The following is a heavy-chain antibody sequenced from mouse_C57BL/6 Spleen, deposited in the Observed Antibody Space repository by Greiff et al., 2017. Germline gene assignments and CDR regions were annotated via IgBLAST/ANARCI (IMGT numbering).Heavy chain of an antibody. V-gene: IGHV1-52*01. Sequence: QVQLQQPGAELVRPGSSVKLSCKASGYTFTSYWMHWVKQRPIQGLEWIGNIDPSDSDTHYNQKFKDKATLTVDKSSSTAYMQLSSLTSEDSAVYYCARSYSNYYFDYWVQGTTLTVSS. CDR3: ARSYSNYYFDY. CDR1: GYTFTSYW. D-gene: IGHD2-5*01. J-gene: IGHJ2*01. CDR2: IDPSDSDT.